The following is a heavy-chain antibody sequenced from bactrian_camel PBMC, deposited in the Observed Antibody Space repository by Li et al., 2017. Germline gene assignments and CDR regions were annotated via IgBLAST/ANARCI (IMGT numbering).Heavy chain of an antibody. Sequence: QVQLVESGGDTVQAGGSLRLSCAISRFTISDHCMGWVRQAPGKQREGVAAISADGRTSYATDVKGRFTISKDNAKNTLYLHIDNLKPEDSAMYYCAARLCGALGSLAAHLYTNWGQGTQVTVS. CDR3: AARLCGALGSLAAHLYTN. J-gene: IGHJ4*01. D-gene: IGHD1*01. CDR2: ISADGRT. CDR1: RFTISDHC. V-gene: IGHV3S55*01.